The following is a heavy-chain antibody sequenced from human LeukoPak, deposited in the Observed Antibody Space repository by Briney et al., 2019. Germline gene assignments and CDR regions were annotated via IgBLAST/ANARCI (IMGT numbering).Heavy chain of an antibody. V-gene: IGHV3-11*04. J-gene: IGHJ4*02. Sequence: GGSLRLSCAASGFTFSDYYMSWIRQAPGKGLEWVSYISSSGSTIYCADSVKGRFTISRDNAKNSLYLQMNSLRAEDTAVYYCARDFDYDFWSGYSVTPSMGYFDYWGQGTLVTVSS. CDR1: GFTFSDYY. D-gene: IGHD3-3*01. CDR2: ISSSGSTI. CDR3: ARDFDYDFWSGYSVTPSMGYFDY.